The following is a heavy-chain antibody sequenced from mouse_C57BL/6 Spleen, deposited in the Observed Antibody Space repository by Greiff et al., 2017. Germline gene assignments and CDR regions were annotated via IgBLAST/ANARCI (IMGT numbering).Heavy chain of an antibody. J-gene: IGHJ3*01. CDR2: ISSGGDYI. V-gene: IGHV5-9-1*02. D-gene: IGHD1-1*01. Sequence: EVKLVESGEGLVKPGGSLKLSCAASGFTFSSYAMSWVRQTPEKRLEWVAYISSGGDYIYYADTVKGRFTISRDKARNTLYLQMSSLKSEDTAMYYCTREGYYGSSYRAWFAYWGQGTLVTVSA. CDR3: TREGYYGSSYRAWFAY. CDR1: GFTFSSYA.